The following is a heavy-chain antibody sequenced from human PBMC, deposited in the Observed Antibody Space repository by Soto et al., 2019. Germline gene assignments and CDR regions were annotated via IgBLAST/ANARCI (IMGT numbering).Heavy chain of an antibody. Sequence: EVQLVESGGGLVQPGRSLRLSCAASGFTFEDYAMHWIRQVPGKGLEWISGISWNRELLAYADSVKGRITVSRDKAKNSLYLQMNSLIAEDTALYYCAKYHEYDPVGFDYFGQGTLFPVSS. J-gene: IGHJ4*02. D-gene: IGHD3-3*01. V-gene: IGHV3-9*01. CDR1: GFTFEDYA. CDR3: AKYHEYDPVGFDY. CDR2: ISWNRELL.